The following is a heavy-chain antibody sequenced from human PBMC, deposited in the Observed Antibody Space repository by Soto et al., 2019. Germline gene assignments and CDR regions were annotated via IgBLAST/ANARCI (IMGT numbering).Heavy chain of an antibody. Sequence: GGSLRLSCEASGFTFSSYGMHWVRQAPGKGLEWVAVISYDGSNKYYADSVKGRFTISRDNSKNTLYLQMNSLRAEDTAVYYCAKDPVAAAVHYGMDVWGKGTTVTVSS. D-gene: IGHD6-13*01. V-gene: IGHV3-30*18. CDR1: GFTFSSYG. CDR3: AKDPVAAAVHYGMDV. CDR2: ISYDGSNK. J-gene: IGHJ6*04.